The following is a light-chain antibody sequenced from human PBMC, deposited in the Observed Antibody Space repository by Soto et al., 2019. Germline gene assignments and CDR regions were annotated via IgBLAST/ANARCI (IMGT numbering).Light chain of an antibody. CDR2: AAS. J-gene: IGKJ3*01. V-gene: IGKV1-39*01. CDR1: ESISIY. CDR3: QQSYSMPFT. Sequence: DIQMTQSPSSLSASVGDRVTITCRASESISIYVNWYQQKPGKAPQYLIYAASTLQSGVPSRFSGRGSGTEFTLTITSLQPEDFATYYCQQSYSMPFTFGPGTTVDIK.